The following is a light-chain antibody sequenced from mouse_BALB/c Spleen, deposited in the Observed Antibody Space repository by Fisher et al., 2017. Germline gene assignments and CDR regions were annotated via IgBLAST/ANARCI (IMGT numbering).Light chain of an antibody. CDR3: QQRSSYPPYT. V-gene: IGKV4-57*01. Sequence: IVLTQTPAIMSASPGEKVTMTCSASSSVSYMHWYQQKSSTSPKLWIYDTSKLASGVPGRFSGSGSGTSYSLTISRMEAEDAATYYCQQRSSYPPYTFGGGTKLEIK. CDR2: DTS. J-gene: IGKJ2*01. CDR1: SSVSY.